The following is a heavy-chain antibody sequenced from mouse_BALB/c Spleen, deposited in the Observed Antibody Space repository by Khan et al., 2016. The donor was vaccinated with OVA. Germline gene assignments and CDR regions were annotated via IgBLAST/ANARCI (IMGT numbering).Heavy chain of an antibody. V-gene: IGHV14-3*02. CDR1: GFNIKDTY. CDR3: VRGAYSGLFAY. D-gene: IGHD2-10*01. CDR2: IDPANGDV. J-gene: IGHJ3*01. Sequence: VQLQQSGADFVKPGASVKLSCTASGFNIKDTYMHWINQRPQQGLVWIGRIDPANGDVRYDPKFQDKATIAADASSNTAYLQLSSLTSEETAVYYCVRGAYSGLFAYWGQGTLVTVSA.